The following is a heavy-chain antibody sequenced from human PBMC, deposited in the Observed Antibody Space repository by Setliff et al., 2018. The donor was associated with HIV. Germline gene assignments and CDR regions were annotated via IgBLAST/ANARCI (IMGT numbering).Heavy chain of an antibody. J-gene: IGHJ3*01. CDR3: AKLDYYDYSGSWARKSAIDF. CDR2: IQSGGII. CDR1: GLTLSNSA. D-gene: IGHD3-22*01. Sequence: GGSLRLSCAASGLTLSNSAMTWVRQKPGRGLEWVSLIQSGGIIYYADSVKGRFTISRDSSSNTLSLQMASLRAEDTALYYCAKLDYYDYSGSWARKSAIDFWGRGTMVTVSS. V-gene: IGHV3-23*01.